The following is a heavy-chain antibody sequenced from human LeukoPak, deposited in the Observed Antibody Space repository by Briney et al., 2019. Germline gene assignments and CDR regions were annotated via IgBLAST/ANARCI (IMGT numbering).Heavy chain of an antibody. V-gene: IGHV3-7*01. CDR2: IKQDGSET. D-gene: IGHD3-22*01. Sequence: GGPLRLSCASSGFTSSTYWMSWVRQAPGKRLEWVGSIKQDGSETYYVDSVKGRFTLSRDNAKNSLYLQMNSLRADDTAVYYCARDRDSRWDFDLWGRGTLITVSS. CDR3: ARDRDSRWDFDL. CDR1: GFTSSTYW. J-gene: IGHJ2*01.